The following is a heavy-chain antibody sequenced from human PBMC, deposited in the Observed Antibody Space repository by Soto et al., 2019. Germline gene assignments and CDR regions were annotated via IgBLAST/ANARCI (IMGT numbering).Heavy chain of an antibody. D-gene: IGHD2-15*01. V-gene: IGHV1-2*02. CDR3: ARGYCSGGNCYSGMDV. Sequence: ASVKVSCKASGYTFTGYYMHWVRQAPGQGLEWMGWINPNSGGTNYAQKFQGRVTMTRDEPTSTAFMELSSLKSDDTAVFYCARGYCSGGNCYSGMDVWGQGTMVTVSS. CDR2: INPNSGGT. CDR1: GYTFTGYY. J-gene: IGHJ6*02.